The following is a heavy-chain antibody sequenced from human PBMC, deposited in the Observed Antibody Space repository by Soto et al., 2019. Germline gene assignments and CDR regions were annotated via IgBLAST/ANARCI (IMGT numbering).Heavy chain of an antibody. D-gene: IGHD3-22*01. V-gene: IGHV3-73*01. CDR2: IKGKANSYAT. CDR1: GFTFSGHG. CDR3: TRHATYYDSGRYIGDWFDL. J-gene: IGHJ5*02. Sequence: EVQLVESGGGLVQPGGSLRLSCGASGFTFSGHGIHWVRQASGKGLEWIGRIKGKANSYATEYAASLKGRFTISRDDSENTAYLQMNRLKSEDTAVYSCTRHATYYDSGRYIGDWFDLWGQGTLVTVSS.